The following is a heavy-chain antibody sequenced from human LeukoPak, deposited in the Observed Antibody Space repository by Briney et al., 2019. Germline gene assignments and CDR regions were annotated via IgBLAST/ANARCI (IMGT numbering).Heavy chain of an antibody. Sequence: SETLSLTCFVSGGSISDKTFYWAWLRQPPGKALEWIGNIFYRGTTYYNPSLKSRVTISVDTSKNQFSLKLSSVTAADTAVYYCASGYIGSSWYPYYYYGMDVWGQGTTVTVSS. J-gene: IGHJ6*02. CDR3: ASGYIGSSWYPYYYYGMDV. V-gene: IGHV4-39*07. D-gene: IGHD6-13*01. CDR1: GGSISDKTFY. CDR2: IFYRGTT.